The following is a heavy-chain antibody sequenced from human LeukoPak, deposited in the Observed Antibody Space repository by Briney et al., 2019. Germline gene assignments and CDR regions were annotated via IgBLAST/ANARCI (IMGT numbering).Heavy chain of an antibody. Sequence: ASVKVSCKASGYTFSDYYMNWVRQALGQGLEWWGWINPISGDTNYAQKFQGRVTMNRDTSISTAYMELSSLTSDDTAVYYCASKGAGYCFSTSCQGAFDIWGQGTMVTVS. V-gene: IGHV1-2*02. D-gene: IGHD2-2*01. J-gene: IGHJ3*02. CDR3: ASKGAGYCFSTSCQGAFDI. CDR2: INPISGDT. CDR1: GYTFSDYY.